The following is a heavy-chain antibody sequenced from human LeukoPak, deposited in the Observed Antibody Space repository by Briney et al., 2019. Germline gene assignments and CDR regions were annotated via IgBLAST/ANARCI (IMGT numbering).Heavy chain of an antibody. D-gene: IGHD6-19*01. CDR2: IYYSGSP. Sequence: SETLSLTCTVSGGSISSYYWSWIRQPPGKGLEWIGYIYYSGSPNYNPSLKSRVTISVDTSKNQFSLKLSSVTAADTAVYYCARMVAGTDEYYYYYKDVWGKGSTVAVSS. CDR3: ARMVAGTDEYYYYYKDV. J-gene: IGHJ6*03. V-gene: IGHV4-59*01. CDR1: GGSISSYY.